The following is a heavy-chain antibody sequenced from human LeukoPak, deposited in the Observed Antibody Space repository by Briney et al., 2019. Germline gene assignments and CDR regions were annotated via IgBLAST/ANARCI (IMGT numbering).Heavy chain of an antibody. CDR1: GYSISSGYY. Sequence: SETLSLTCTVSGYSISSGYYWGWIRQPPGKGLEWIGSIYHSGSTYYNPSLKSRVTISVDTSKNQFSLKLSSVTAADTAVYYCARGVVIAPQTFDYWGQGTLVTVSS. D-gene: IGHD2-21*01. CDR2: IYHSGST. CDR3: ARGVVIAPQTFDY. V-gene: IGHV4-38-2*02. J-gene: IGHJ4*02.